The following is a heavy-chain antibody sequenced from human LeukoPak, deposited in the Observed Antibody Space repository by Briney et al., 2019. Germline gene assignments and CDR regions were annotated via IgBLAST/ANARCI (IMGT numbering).Heavy chain of an antibody. J-gene: IGHJ3*02. V-gene: IGHV3-7*01. CDR1: GFTFSSYW. CDR2: IKHDGSEK. CDR3: AREGGFCGGGSCWGAFDI. D-gene: IGHD2-15*01. Sequence: PGGSLRLSCAASGFTFSSYWMSWVRQAPGKGLEWVANIKHDGSEKYYVDSVKGRFTISRDNAKNSLFLQMNSLRVEDTAVYYCAREGGFCGGGSCWGAFDIWGQGTMVTVSS.